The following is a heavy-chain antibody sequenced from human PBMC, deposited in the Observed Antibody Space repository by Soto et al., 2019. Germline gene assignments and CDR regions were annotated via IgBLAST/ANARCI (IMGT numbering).Heavy chain of an antibody. D-gene: IGHD1-1*01. J-gene: IGHJ3*02. CDR3: ASRDDRAGDFDI. V-gene: IGHV4-30-4*01. CDR2: IFYSGST. CDR1: GGSISSGDYY. Sequence: PSATLSLTCTVSGGSISSGDYYWSWIRQPPGKGLEWIGHIFYSGSTYYIPSLMSRVIISVDRSKNQFSLKLSSVTAADTAVYYCASRDDRAGDFDIWCHAPMVTVSS.